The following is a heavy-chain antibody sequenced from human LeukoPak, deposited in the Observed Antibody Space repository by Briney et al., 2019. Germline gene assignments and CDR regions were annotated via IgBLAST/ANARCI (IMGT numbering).Heavy chain of an antibody. V-gene: IGHV4-34*01. CDR3: TRMTAGHDY. J-gene: IGHJ4*02. Sequence: SETLCLTCAVSGVSFDDYYWSWVRQTPGKGLEWIGEINHSGYTNDSPSLKSRVTLSIDTYRKQFSLNLRSVTVADTGVYYCTRMTAGHDYWGQGTLVTVSS. D-gene: IGHD2-21*02. CDR2: INHSGYT. CDR1: GVSFDDYY.